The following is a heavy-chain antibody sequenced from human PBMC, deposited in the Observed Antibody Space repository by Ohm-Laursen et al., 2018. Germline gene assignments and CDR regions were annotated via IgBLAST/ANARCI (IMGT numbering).Heavy chain of an antibody. CDR2: IYYSGST. J-gene: IGHJ3*02. V-gene: IGHV4-31*01. CDR3: ARRRQTPGGNVFDI. Sequence: TLSLTCTVSGGSISSGGYYWSWLRQHPGKGLEWIGYIYYSGSTYYNPSLKSPATMSLDTSKNQLSLSLISVTAADAAIYYCARRRQTPGGNVFDIWGQGTLITVSS. CDR1: GGSISSGGYY. D-gene: IGHD3-16*01.